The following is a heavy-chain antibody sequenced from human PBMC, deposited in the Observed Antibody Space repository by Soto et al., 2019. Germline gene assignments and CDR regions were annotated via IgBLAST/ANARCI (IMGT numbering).Heavy chain of an antibody. CDR2: ISAYNGNT. CDR1: GYTFTSYV. J-gene: IGHJ4*02. Sequence: SCKASGYTFTSYVISWVRQAPGQVLECMGWISAYNGNTNYAQNLQGRVTMTTDTSTSTAYMELRSLRSDDTAVYYCARDTGYCSRASCRPFKYWGQGTLVTVSS. D-gene: IGHD2-2*01. V-gene: IGHV1-18*01. CDR3: ARDTGYCSRASCRPFKY.